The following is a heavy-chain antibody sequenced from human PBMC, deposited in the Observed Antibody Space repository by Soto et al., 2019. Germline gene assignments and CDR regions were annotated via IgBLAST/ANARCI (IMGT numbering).Heavy chain of an antibody. Sequence: QVQLVQSGAEVKKPGSSVKVSCKASGGTFSSYTISWVRQAPGQGLEWMGRIIPILGIANYAQKFQGRVTITADKSTSTAYMELSSLRSEDTAVYYCAGGPYGDYAGGWFDPWGQGTLVTVSS. CDR1: GGTFSSYT. CDR3: AGGPYGDYAGGWFDP. CDR2: IIPILGIA. J-gene: IGHJ5*02. D-gene: IGHD4-17*01. V-gene: IGHV1-69*02.